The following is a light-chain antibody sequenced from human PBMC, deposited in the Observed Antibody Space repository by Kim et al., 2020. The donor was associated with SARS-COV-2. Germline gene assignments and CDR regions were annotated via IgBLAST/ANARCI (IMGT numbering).Light chain of an antibody. J-gene: IGLJ1*01. CDR1: SSDVGTYDL. Sequence: QSGTISCTGTSSDVGTYDLGSWYQQHPGKAPKLMIYEVTKRPSGISNRFSGSKSGNTASLTISGLQAEDEADYYCCSYAGSHTLYVFGTGTKVTVL. CDR3: CSYAGSHTLYV. V-gene: IGLV2-23*02. CDR2: EVT.